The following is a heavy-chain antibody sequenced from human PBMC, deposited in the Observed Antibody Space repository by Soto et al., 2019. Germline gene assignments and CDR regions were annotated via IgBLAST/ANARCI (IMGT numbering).Heavy chain of an antibody. Sequence: PSQTLSLTCAISGDSVSSNSAAWNWIRQSPSRGLEWLGRTYYRSKWYNDYAVSVKSRITINPDTSKNQFSLQLNSVTPEDTAVYYCARELGYSSSSGDYYYYYGMDVWGQGTTVTVSS. V-gene: IGHV6-1*01. CDR2: TYYRSKWYN. CDR3: ARELGYSSSSGDYYYYYGMDV. D-gene: IGHD6-6*01. CDR1: GDSVSSNSAA. J-gene: IGHJ6*02.